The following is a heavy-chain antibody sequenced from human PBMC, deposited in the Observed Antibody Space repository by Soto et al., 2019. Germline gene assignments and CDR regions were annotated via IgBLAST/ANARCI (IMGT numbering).Heavy chain of an antibody. V-gene: IGHV1-18*01. D-gene: IGHD2-2*02. CDR3: ARDEILYISRDIVVVPAAIMREYYYGMDV. CDR2: ISAYNGNT. CDR1: GYTFTSYG. J-gene: IGHJ6*02. Sequence: ASVKVSCKASGYTFTSYGISWVRQAPGQGLEWMGWISAYNGNTNYAQKLQGRVTMTTDTSTSTAYMELRSLRSDDTAVYYCARDEILYISRDIVVVPAAIMREYYYGMDVWGQGTTVTVSS.